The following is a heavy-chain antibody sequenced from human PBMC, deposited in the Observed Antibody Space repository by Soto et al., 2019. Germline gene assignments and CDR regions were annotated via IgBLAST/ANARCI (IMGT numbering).Heavy chain of an antibody. CDR1: GFTFSDYA. J-gene: IGHJ4*02. V-gene: IGHV3-23*01. Sequence: EVQLLESGGGLVQPGGSLRLSCEASGFTFSDYAMNWVRQAPGKGLEWVASISGSGTTTYYADSVKGRFTIARDNSKNTLYLQMHSLRAEDTAVYYCAKEGEHYFDYWGQGTLVTVSS. CDR3: AKEGEHYFDY. CDR2: ISGSGTTT.